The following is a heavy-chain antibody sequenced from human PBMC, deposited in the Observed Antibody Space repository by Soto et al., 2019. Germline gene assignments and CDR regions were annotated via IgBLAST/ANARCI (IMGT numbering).Heavy chain of an antibody. V-gene: IGHV4-31*03. CDR1: GGSISSGGYY. Sequence: SETLSLTCTVSGGSISSGGYYWSWIRQHPGKGLEWIGYIYYSGSTYYNPSLKSRVTISVDTSKNKFSLKLSYVTATDTAVHYCASGWSGRSHAGRYVDYWGQGTLVTVS. CDR2: IYYSGST. J-gene: IGHJ4*02. D-gene: IGHD3-3*01. CDR3: ASGWSGRSHAGRYVDY.